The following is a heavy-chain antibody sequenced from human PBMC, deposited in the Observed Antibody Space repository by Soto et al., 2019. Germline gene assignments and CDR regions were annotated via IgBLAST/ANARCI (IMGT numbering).Heavy chain of an antibody. D-gene: IGHD3-9*01. Sequence: ASVKVSCKASGYTFTSYDINWVRQATGQGLEWMGWMNPNSGNTGYAQKFQGRVTMTRNTSISTAYMELSSLRSEDTAVYYCARGFGNFDWLFPSPMRFWFDPRGQGTSVTVSS. V-gene: IGHV1-8*01. CDR2: MNPNSGNT. CDR3: ARGFGNFDWLFPSPMRFWFDP. J-gene: IGHJ5*02. CDR1: GYTFTSYD.